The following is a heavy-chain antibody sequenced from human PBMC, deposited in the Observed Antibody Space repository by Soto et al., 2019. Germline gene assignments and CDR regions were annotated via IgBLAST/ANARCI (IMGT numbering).Heavy chain of an antibody. CDR2: ISAYNGST. CDR3: ARGEYSGYDLDY. D-gene: IGHD5-12*01. Sequence: ASVTVSSKDSGYTFTSYRISWVRQAPGQGLEWMGWISAYNGSTNYAQKFQGRVTMTRDTSTSTAYMEPSRLRSDDTAVYYCARGEYSGYDLDYWGQGTLVTVSS. CDR1: GYTFTSYR. V-gene: IGHV1-18*01. J-gene: IGHJ4*02.